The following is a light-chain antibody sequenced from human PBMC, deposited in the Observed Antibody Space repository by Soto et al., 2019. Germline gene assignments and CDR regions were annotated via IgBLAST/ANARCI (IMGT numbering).Light chain of an antibody. J-gene: IGKJ4*01. CDR1: QSLLHSNGNNY. CDR3: KQALQNPLT. CDR2: LAS. Sequence: DIVLTQYPLSLSVTPGEPASISCRSSQSLLHSNGNNYLEWYLQKPGQSPQVLFYLASNRASGVPDRFSGSGSGTDFTLKISRVEAEDVGVYYCKQALQNPLTFGGGTQVEIK. V-gene: IGKV2-28*01.